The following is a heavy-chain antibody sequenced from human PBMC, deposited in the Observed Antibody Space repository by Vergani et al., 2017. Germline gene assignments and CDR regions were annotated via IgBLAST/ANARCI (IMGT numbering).Heavy chain of an antibody. Sequence: QVQLVQSGAEVKKPGASVKVSCKASGYTFTSYYMHWVRQAPGQGLEWMGIINPSGGSTSYAQKFQGRVTMTRDTSTSTVYMELSSLRSVDTAVYYCASRRGGFGSAILFDYWGQGTLVTVSS. CDR2: INPSGGST. D-gene: IGHD2-15*01. CDR1: GYTFTSYY. V-gene: IGHV1-46*01. J-gene: IGHJ4*02. CDR3: ASRRGGFGSAILFDY.